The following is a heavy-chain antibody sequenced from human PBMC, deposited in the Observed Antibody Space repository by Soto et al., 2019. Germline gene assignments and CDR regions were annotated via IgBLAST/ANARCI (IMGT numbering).Heavy chain of an antibody. Sequence: EVQLVESGGGLVQPGGSLRLSCAASGFTVSSIYMSWVRQAPGKGLEWVSVIYSGDSTFYADSVKGRFTVSRDDSKNTLDLQMNSLRAEDTAVYSCARVIVRTSYSDTSGYYLNYWGQGTLVTVSS. CDR2: IYSGDST. CDR1: GFTVSSIY. V-gene: IGHV3-66*01. CDR3: ARVIVRTSYSDTSGYYLNY. D-gene: IGHD3-22*01. J-gene: IGHJ4*02.